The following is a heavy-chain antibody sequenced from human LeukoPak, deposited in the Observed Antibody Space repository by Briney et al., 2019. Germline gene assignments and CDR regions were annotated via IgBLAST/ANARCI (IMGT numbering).Heavy chain of an antibody. CDR3: ARDHFTVAGNLDY. CDR2: IFPSGGEI. V-gene: IGHV3-21*01. J-gene: IGHJ4*02. Sequence: PGGSLRLSCAASGFTFSTFAMIWVRQPPGKGLEWVSSIFPSGGEIHYADSVRGRFTISRDNAKNSLYLQMNSLRAEDTAVYYCARDHFTVAGNLDYWGQGTLVTVSS. D-gene: IGHD6-19*01. CDR1: GFTFSTFA.